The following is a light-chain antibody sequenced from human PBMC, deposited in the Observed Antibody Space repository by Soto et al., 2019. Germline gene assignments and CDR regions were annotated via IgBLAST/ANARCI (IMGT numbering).Light chain of an antibody. CDR1: SPSIGSNY. CDR2: KST. Sequence: QSVLTQPPSASGTPGQRVTISCSGSSPSIGSNYVSWYQQLPGTAPKLLIYKSTQRPSGVPDRFSGSKSGTSASLAISGLRSEDEADYFCASWDDSLSGWVFGTGTKVPS. V-gene: IGLV1-47*01. J-gene: IGLJ3*02. CDR3: ASWDDSLSGWV.